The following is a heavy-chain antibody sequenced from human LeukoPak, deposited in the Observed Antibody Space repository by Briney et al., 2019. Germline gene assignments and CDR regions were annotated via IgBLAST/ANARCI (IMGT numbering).Heavy chain of an antibody. CDR1: GYTFTNYA. CDR2: INTNTVNP. Sequence: AASVKVSCKASGYTFTNYAMNWVRQAPGQGLEWMGWINTNTVNPTYAQGFTGRFVFSLDTSVSTAYLQISSLKAEDTAIYYCARGTRGLVTTNDYWGQGPLVPVSS. CDR3: ARGTRGLVTTNDY. D-gene: IGHD3/OR15-3a*01. J-gene: IGHJ4*02. V-gene: IGHV7-4-1*02.